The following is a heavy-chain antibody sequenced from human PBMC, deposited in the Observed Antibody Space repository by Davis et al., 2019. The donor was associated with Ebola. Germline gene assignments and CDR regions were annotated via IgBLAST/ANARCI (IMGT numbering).Heavy chain of an antibody. CDR3: ARDPTVFDY. CDR2: IKQDGSEK. Sequence: GESLKISCAASGFTFSSYWMGWVRQAPGKGLEWVANIKQDGSEKYYVDSVKGRFTISRDNAKNSLYLQMNSLRAEDTAVYYCARDPTVFDYWGQGTLVTVSS. CDR1: GFTFSSYW. V-gene: IGHV3-7*03. J-gene: IGHJ4*02.